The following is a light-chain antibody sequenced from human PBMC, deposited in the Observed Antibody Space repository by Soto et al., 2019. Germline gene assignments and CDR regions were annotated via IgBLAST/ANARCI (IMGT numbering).Light chain of an antibody. J-gene: IGKJ1*01. CDR1: QSVASN. Sequence: EIVLTKSQASLSVSPGESVTLSCRASQSVASNLAWYQQKPGQAPRLLIYGTSTRATGVPARFSGSGSGTDFTLTISSLQSEDFAVYYCQQYNNWPPWTFGQGTKVDIK. V-gene: IGKV3-15*01. CDR3: QQYNNWPPWT. CDR2: GTS.